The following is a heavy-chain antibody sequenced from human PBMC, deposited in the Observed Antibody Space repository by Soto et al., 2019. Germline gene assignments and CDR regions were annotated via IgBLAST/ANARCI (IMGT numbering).Heavy chain of an antibody. Sequence: SVKVSCKASGGTFSTYAISWVRQAPGQGLEWMGGIIPIFGTADYAQKFQGRVTLTRDTSASTAYMELSSLRSEDTAVYYCASCPQNCITTSPCCLFFDYWGQGTLVTVSS. CDR1: GGTFSTYA. J-gene: IGHJ4*02. CDR2: IIPIFGTA. V-gene: IGHV1-69*05. D-gene: IGHD2-2*01. CDR3: ASCPQNCITTSPCCLFFDY.